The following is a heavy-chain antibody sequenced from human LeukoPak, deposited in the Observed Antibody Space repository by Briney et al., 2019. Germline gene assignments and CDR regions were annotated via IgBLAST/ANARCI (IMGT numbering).Heavy chain of an antibody. D-gene: IGHD1-26*01. J-gene: IGHJ4*02. V-gene: IGHV3-74*01. CDR2: INSDGSST. CDR3: ARDRGVGAPDY. Sequence: GGSLRLSCAASGFTFSSYWMHWVRQAPGKGLVWVSRINSDGSSTNYADSVRGRFTISRDNVKNTLYLQMNSLRAEDTAVYYCARDRGVGAPDYWGQGTLVTVSS. CDR1: GFTFSSYW.